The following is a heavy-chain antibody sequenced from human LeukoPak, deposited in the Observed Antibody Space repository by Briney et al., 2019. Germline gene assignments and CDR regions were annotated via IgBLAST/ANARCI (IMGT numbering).Heavy chain of an antibody. V-gene: IGHV3-15*01. CDR1: GFVFSDAW. Sequence: GGSLRLSCAVSGFVFSDAWMSWVRQAPGKGLEWLGGVRSKANGEKTDYAAPVKGRFSISRDDSKNTLFLQMYSLRTEDTGIYYCTTMSAIFGVVIPDYWGQGTLVSVSP. CDR3: TTMSAIFGVVIPDY. CDR2: VRSKANGEKT. D-gene: IGHD3-3*01. J-gene: IGHJ4*02.